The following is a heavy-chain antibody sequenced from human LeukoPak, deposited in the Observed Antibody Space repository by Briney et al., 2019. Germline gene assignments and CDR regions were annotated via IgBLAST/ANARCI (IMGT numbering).Heavy chain of an antibody. J-gene: IGHJ3*02. CDR1: GGSISSYY. V-gene: IGHV4-59*01. CDR2: IYYSGST. D-gene: IGHD3-3*01. CDR3: ARRRYDFCSGYSTDAFDI. Sequence: SETLSLTCTVSGGSISSYYWSWIRQPPGKGLEWIGYIYYSGSTNYNPSLKSRVTISVDTSKNQFSLKLSSVTAADTAVYYCARRRYDFCSGYSTDAFDIWGQGTMVTVSS.